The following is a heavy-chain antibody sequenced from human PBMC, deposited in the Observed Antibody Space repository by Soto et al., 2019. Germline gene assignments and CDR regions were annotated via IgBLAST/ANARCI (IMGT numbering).Heavy chain of an antibody. J-gene: IGHJ4*02. CDR3: ARNLYSGSYAFNY. Sequence: QVQLQESGPGLVKPSQTLSLTCTVSGGSISSGGYYWSWIRQHPGKGLEWIGDIYYSGSTYYNPSLKSRVTISVDTSKNQFSLNLSSVTAADTAVYYCARNLYSGSYAFNYWGQGTLVTVSS. D-gene: IGHD1-26*01. CDR1: GGSISSGGYY. CDR2: IYYSGST. V-gene: IGHV4-31*03.